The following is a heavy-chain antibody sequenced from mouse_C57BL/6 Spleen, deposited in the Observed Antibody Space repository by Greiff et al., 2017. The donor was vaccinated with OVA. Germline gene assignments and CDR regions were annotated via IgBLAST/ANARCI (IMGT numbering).Heavy chain of an antibody. J-gene: IGHJ2*01. Sequence: VQLQQSGAELVRPGASVTLSCKASGYTFTDYEMHWVKQTPVHGLEWIGAIDPETGGTAYNQKFKGKAILTADKSSSTAYMELRSLTSEDSAVYYCTTRQLTGTADYWGQGTTLTVSS. CDR1: GYTFTDYE. CDR2: IDPETGGT. V-gene: IGHV1-15*01. CDR3: TTRQLTGTADY. D-gene: IGHD4-1*01.